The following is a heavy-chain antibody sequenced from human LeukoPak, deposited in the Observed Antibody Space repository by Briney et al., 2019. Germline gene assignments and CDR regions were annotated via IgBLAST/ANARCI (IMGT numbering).Heavy chain of an antibody. Sequence: SETLSLTCAVSGFSISSDNYWGWIRQPPGKGLEWIGSIYHTGSTYYNPSLKGRVTISVDTSKNQFSLKLNSVTAADTAVYYCARLSYYYYYMDVWGRGTTVTVSS. CDR3: ARLSYYYYYMDV. CDR1: GFSISSDNY. V-gene: IGHV4-38-2*01. D-gene: IGHD3-10*01. CDR2: IYHTGST. J-gene: IGHJ6*03.